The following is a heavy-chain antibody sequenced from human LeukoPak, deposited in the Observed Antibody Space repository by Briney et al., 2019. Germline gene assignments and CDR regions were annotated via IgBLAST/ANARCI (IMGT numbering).Heavy chain of an antibody. Sequence: SQTLSLTCTVSGGTISSGNYYWSWLRQPAGKGLERIERIYTSENTHNNPSRKSRATISVDTTNNQFSPKLSSVTAADTAVYYCARNISARPRDYWGQGTLVTVSS. CDR3: ARNISARPRDY. CDR2: IYTSENT. V-gene: IGHV4-61*02. D-gene: IGHD6-6*01. CDR1: GGTISSGNYY. J-gene: IGHJ4*02.